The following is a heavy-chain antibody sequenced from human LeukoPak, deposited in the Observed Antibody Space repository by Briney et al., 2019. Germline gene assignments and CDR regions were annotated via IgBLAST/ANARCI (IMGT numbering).Heavy chain of an antibody. V-gene: IGHV1-18*04. CDR3: ARDRRIQLSWSRGGDWFDP. CDR1: GYTFTGFY. J-gene: IGHJ5*02. D-gene: IGHD5-18*01. CDR2: ISAYNGNT. Sequence: GASVKVSCKASGYTFTGFYIHWVRQAPGQGLEWMGWISAYNGNTNYAQKLQGRVTMTTDTSTSTAYMELRSLRSDDTAVYYCARDRRIQLSWSRGGDWFDPWGQGTLVTVSS.